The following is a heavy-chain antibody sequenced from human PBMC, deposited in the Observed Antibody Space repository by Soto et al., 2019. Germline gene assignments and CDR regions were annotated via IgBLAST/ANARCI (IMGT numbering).Heavy chain of an antibody. J-gene: IGHJ4*02. V-gene: IGHV4-30-4*01. CDR3: ARAGTRRPLFRY. D-gene: IGHD3-3*01. CDR2: IYYSGST. CDR1: GGSISSGDYY. Sequence: PSETLSLTCTVSGGSISSGDYYWSWIRQPPGKGLEWIGYIYYSGSTYYNPSLKSRVTISVDTSKNQFSLKLSSVTAADTAVYYCARAGTRRPLFRYWGQGTLVTVSS.